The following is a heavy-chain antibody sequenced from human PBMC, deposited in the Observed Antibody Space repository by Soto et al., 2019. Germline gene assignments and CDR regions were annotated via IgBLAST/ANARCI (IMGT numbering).Heavy chain of an antibody. Sequence: GGSLRLSCAASGFTFSSYAMHWVRQAPGKGLEWVAVISYDGSNKYYADSVKGRFTISRDNSKNTLYLQMNSLRAEDTAVYYCARDRSAYYYDSSGYLLSNYGMDVWGQGTTVTVSS. J-gene: IGHJ6*02. D-gene: IGHD3-22*01. V-gene: IGHV3-30-3*01. CDR3: ARDRSAYYYDSSGYLLSNYGMDV. CDR1: GFTFSSYA. CDR2: ISYDGSNK.